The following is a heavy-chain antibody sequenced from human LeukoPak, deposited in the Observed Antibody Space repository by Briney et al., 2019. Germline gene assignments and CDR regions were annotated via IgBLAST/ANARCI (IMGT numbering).Heavy chain of an antibody. D-gene: IGHD2-21*02. CDR1: GYTLTELS. V-gene: IGHV1-24*01. CDR2: FDPEDGET. Sequence: ASVKVSCKVSGYTLTELSMHWVRQAPGKGLEWMGGFDPEDGETIYVQKFQGRVTMTEDTSTDTAYMELSSLRSEDTAVYYCATLRSYCGGDCYSGFDYWGQGTLVTVSS. CDR3: ATLRSYCGGDCYSGFDY. J-gene: IGHJ4*02.